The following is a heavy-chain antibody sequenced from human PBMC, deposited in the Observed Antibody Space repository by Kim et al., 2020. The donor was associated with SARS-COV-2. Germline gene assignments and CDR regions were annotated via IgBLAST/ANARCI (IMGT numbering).Heavy chain of an antibody. Sequence: SETLSLTCTVSGGSISSSSYYWGWIRQPPGKGLEWIGSIYYSGSTYYNPSLKSRVTISVDTSKNQFSLKLSSVTAADTAVYYCARDGRWVVATIFGYYYYGMDVWGQGTTVTVSS. D-gene: IGHD5-12*01. CDR3: ARDGRWVVATIFGYYYYGMDV. V-gene: IGHV4-39*07. CDR2: IYYSGST. J-gene: IGHJ6*02. CDR1: GGSISSSSYY.